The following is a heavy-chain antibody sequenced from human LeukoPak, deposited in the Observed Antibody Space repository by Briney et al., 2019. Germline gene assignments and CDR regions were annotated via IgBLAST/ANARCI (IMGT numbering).Heavy chain of an antibody. CDR1: GGSISSSNW. D-gene: IGHD3-16*01. J-gene: IGHJ4*02. CDR3: AAQIGGTVPPDY. CDR2: IYHSGST. Sequence: SGTLSLTCAVSGGSISSSNWWSWVRQPPGKGLEWIGEIYHSGSTNYNPSLKSRVTISVDTSKNQFSLKLSSVTAADTAVYYCAAQIGGTVPPDYWGQGTLVTVSS. V-gene: IGHV4-4*02.